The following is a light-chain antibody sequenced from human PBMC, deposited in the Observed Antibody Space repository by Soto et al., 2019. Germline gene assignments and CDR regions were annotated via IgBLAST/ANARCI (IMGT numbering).Light chain of an antibody. CDR2: DAS. V-gene: IGKV3-11*01. CDR1: QSVSTY. Sequence: EIVLTQSPGTLSLSPGERPTLSCRASQSVSTYLAWYQQKPGQAPRLLIYDASNRATGIPARFSGSGSGTDFTLTISSLEPEDFAVYYCQQRSHWPPITFGQGTRLEIK. CDR3: QQRSHWPPIT. J-gene: IGKJ5*01.